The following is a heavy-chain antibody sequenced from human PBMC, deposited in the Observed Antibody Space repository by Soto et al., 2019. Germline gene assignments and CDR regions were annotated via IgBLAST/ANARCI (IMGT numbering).Heavy chain of an antibody. CDR2: MNPNSGNR. CDR1: GYTFTNYD. CDR3: ARKIPDTGGFDE. D-gene: IGHD2-15*01. Sequence: QVQLVQSGAEVKEPGASVKVPCKASGYTFTNYDINWVRQVTGQRPEWLGWMNPNSGNRGYAQKFLGRVTMTRDTSINTAYLQLTSLTFEDTGIYYCARKIPDTGGFDEWGQGTLVTVSS. V-gene: IGHV1-8*01. J-gene: IGHJ4*02.